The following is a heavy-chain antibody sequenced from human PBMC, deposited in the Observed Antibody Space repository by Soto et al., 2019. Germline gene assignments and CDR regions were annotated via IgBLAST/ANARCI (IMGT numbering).Heavy chain of an antibody. J-gene: IGHJ4*02. Sequence: NPSETLSLTCAVSGGSISSGGYSWSWIRQPPGKGLEWIGYIYHSGTSFYNPSLKSRVTISVDGSKNQFSLKVNSVTAADTAVYYCARGRLVPAVNFDYWGLGNLVTVSS. CDR2: IYHSGTS. CDR1: GGSISSGGYS. CDR3: ARGRLVPAVNFDY. D-gene: IGHD2-2*01. V-gene: IGHV4-30-2*01.